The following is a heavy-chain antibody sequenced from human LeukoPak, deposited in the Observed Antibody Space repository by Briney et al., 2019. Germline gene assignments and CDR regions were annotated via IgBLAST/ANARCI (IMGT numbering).Heavy chain of an antibody. Sequence: SETLSLTCTVSGGSISSYYWSWIRQPPGKGLEWIGYIYYSGSANYNPSLKSRVTISVDTSRNQFSLKLSSVTAADTAVYYCARAPNPDFFDDWGQGTLVTVSS. D-gene: IGHD2-8*01. CDR1: GGSISSYY. V-gene: IGHV4-59*01. J-gene: IGHJ4*02. CDR3: ARAPNPDFFDD. CDR2: IYYSGSA.